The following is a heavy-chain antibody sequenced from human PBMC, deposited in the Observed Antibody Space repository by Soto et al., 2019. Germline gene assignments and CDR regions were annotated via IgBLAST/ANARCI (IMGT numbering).Heavy chain of an antibody. D-gene: IGHD1-1*01. CDR1: GYTFINFY. V-gene: IGHV1-8*02. CDR3: ARMASTATLTSFDP. CDR2: MNPGSGKT. J-gene: IGHJ5*02. Sequence: QVQLVQSGAEVKEPGASVRVSCKASGYTFINFYISWVRQAAGQGLEWLGWMNPGSGKTGYASKFQGRVAITRDAPTVTSHPQLSSLTSDDTTVSYCARMASTATLTSFDPWGKGTLVTVSS.